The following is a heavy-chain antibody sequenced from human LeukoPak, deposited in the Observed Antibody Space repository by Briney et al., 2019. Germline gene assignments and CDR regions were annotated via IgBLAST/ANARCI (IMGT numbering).Heavy chain of an antibody. CDR3: ARGIATVTTYFDY. V-gene: IGHV4-61*02. CDR1: GGSISSGSYY. J-gene: IGHJ4*02. CDR2: IYTSGST. D-gene: IGHD4-17*01. Sequence: TLSLTCTVSGGSISSGSYYWSWIRQPAGKGLEWIGRIYTSGSTNYNPSLKSRVTISVDTSKNQFSLKLSSVTAADTAVYYCARGIATVTTYFDYWGQGTLVTVSS.